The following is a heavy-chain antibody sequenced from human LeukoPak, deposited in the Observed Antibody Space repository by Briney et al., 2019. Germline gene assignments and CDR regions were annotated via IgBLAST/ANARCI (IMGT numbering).Heavy chain of an antibody. D-gene: IGHD6-19*01. CDR1: GFTFSSYS. V-gene: IGHV3-21*01. Sequence: SGGSLRLSCAASGFTFSSYSMNWVRQAPGKGLEWVSSISSSSSYIYYADSVKGRFTISRDNAKNSLYLQMNSLRAEDTAVYYCARVGRLNYYYYMDVWGKGTTVTVSS. CDR3: ARVGRLNYYYYMDV. CDR2: ISSSSSYI. J-gene: IGHJ6*03.